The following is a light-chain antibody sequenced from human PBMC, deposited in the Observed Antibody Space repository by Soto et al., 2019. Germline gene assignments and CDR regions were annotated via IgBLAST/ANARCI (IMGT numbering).Light chain of an antibody. Sequence: SYELTQPPSVSVAPGQTASITCGGANIGSGSVHWYQQKPGQSPVLVVYDYDDRPSGIPERFSGSNSGNTATLTISRVEAGDEADDYCQVWDSSRDHPWVFGGGTKLTVL. J-gene: IGLJ3*02. CDR2: DYD. CDR3: QVWDSSRDHPWV. CDR1: NIGSGS. V-gene: IGLV3-21*02.